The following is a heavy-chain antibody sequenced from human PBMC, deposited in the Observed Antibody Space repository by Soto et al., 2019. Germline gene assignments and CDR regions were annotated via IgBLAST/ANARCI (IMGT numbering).Heavy chain of an antibody. Sequence: ASVKVSCKASGYTFTSYDINWVRQATGQGLEWMGWMNPNSGNTGYAQKFQGRVTMTRNTSISTAYMELSSLRSEDTAVYYCARGLGGIAARPGLGYYMDVWGKGTTVTVSS. CDR3: ARGLGGIAARPGLGYYMDV. J-gene: IGHJ6*03. CDR1: GYTFTSYD. CDR2: MNPNSGNT. D-gene: IGHD6-6*01. V-gene: IGHV1-8*01.